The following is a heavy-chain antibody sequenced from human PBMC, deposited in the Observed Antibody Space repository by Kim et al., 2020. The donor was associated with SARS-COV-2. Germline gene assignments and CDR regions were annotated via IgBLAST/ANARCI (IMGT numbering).Heavy chain of an antibody. J-gene: IGHJ4*02. D-gene: IGHD3-10*01. CDR1: GFTVSSDY. V-gene: IGHV3-53*01. CDR2: IHSGGRT. Sequence: GGSLRLSCAASGFTVSSDYMNWVRQAPGKGLEWVAIIHSGGRTYYADSVKGRFTISRDISKNTLLLQMNSLRAEDTAVYFCARDLNRKYGENWGQGTLVTVSS. CDR3: ARDLNRKYGEN.